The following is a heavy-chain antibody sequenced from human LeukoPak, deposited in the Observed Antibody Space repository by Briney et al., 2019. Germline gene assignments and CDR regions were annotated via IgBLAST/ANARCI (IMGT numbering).Heavy chain of an antibody. V-gene: IGHV4-4*07. D-gene: IGHD1-26*01. J-gene: IGHJ4*02. CDR2: IYTSGST. CDR3: ARENSGSYREFDY. CDR1: GGSLSSYY. Sequence: SETLSLTCTVSGGSLSSYYWSWIRQPAGKGLEWIGRIYTSGSTNYNASLKSRVSMSVDTSKNQFSLKLSPVTAADTAVSYCARENSGSYREFDYWGQGTLVTVSS.